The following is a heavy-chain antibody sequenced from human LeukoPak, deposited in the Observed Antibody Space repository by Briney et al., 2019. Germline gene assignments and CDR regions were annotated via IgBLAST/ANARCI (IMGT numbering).Heavy chain of an antibody. J-gene: IGHJ4*02. V-gene: IGHV4-39*07. CDR1: GGSISSSSYY. D-gene: IGHD5-18*01. CDR3: ARDTAMVKDY. CDR2: IYYSGST. Sequence: PSETLSLTCTVSGGSISSSSYYWGWIRQPPGTGLEWIGSIYYSGSTYYNPSLKSRVTISVDKSKNQFSLKLSSVTAADTAVYYCARDTAMVKDYWGQGTLVTVSS.